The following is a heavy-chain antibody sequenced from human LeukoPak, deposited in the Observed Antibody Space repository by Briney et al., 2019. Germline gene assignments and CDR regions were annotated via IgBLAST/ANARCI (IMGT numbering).Heavy chain of an antibody. CDR3: ARDIVVVTAIIGYYFDY. Sequence: ASVKVSCKASGYTFTGYYMHWVRQAPGQGLEWMGWINPNSGGTNYAQKFQGRVTMTRDTSISTAYMELSRLRSDDTAVYYCARDIVVVTAIIGYYFDYWGQGTLVTVSS. D-gene: IGHD2-21*02. CDR1: GYTFTGYY. J-gene: IGHJ4*02. V-gene: IGHV1-2*02. CDR2: INPNSGGT.